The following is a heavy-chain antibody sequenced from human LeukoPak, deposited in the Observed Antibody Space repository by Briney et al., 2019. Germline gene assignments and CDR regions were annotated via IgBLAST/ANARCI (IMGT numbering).Heavy chain of an antibody. V-gene: IGHV4-59*08. CDR2: IYYTGST. J-gene: IGHJ5*02. Sequence: PSETLSLTCTVSGASIRSSYWSWIRQPPGKGLEWIGCIYYTGSTNYNPSLKSRVTISVDTSKNQFSLKLSSVTAADTAVYYCARTENYIPEDWFDPWGQGTLVTVSS. CDR3: ARTENYIPEDWFDP. D-gene: IGHD5-24*01. CDR1: GASIRSSY.